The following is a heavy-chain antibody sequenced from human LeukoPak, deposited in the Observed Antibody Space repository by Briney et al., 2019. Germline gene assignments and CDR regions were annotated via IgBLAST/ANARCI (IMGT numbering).Heavy chain of an antibody. CDR2: IYYSGST. CDR3: ARSYDYVWGSYRPLAFDS. V-gene: IGHV4-59*08. J-gene: IGHJ3*02. CDR1: GGSISSYY. Sequence: SETLSLTCTVSGGSISSYYWSWIRQPPGKGLEWIGYIYYSGSTNYNPSLKSRVTISVDTSKNQFSLKLSSVTAADTAVYYCARSYDYVWGSYRPLAFDSWGQGTMVTVSS. D-gene: IGHD3-16*02.